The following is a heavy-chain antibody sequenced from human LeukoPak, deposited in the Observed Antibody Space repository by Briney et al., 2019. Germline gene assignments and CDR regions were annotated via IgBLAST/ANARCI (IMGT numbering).Heavy chain of an antibody. J-gene: IGHJ4*02. CDR2: IYYSGRT. CDR1: GGSISSYY. CDR3: ARGPTRYYFDY. Sequence: SETLSLTCTVSGGSISSYYCSWIRQPPGKGLEWIGYIYYSGRTNYNPSLESRVTMSVDTSENQFSLKLSSVTAADTAFYYCARGPTRYYFDYWGQGTLVTVSS. V-gene: IGHV4-59*01. D-gene: IGHD5-12*01.